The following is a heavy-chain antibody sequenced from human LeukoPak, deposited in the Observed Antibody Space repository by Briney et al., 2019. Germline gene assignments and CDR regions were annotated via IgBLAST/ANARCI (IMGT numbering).Heavy chain of an antibody. J-gene: IGHJ4*02. CDR2: IYYSGST. Sequence: PSETLSLTCTVSGGSISSGDYYWSWIRQPPGKGLEWIGYIYYSGSTYYNPSLKSRVTISVDTSKNQFSLKLSSVTAADTAVYYCASNPYYYDSSGYFPWIYWGQGTLVTVSS. CDR3: ASNPYYYDSSGYFPWIY. V-gene: IGHV4-30-4*01. D-gene: IGHD3-22*01. CDR1: GGSISSGDYY.